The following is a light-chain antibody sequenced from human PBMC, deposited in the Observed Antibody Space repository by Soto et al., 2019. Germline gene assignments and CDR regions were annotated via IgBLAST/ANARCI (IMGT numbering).Light chain of an antibody. CDR2: KAS. CDR1: QRISSW. V-gene: IGKV1-5*03. J-gene: IGKJ1*01. Sequence: DIQMTQSPSTLSASVGDRVTITCRASQRISSWLAWYQQKPGKAPKLLIYKASSLESGVPSRFSGSGSGTEFTLTISSLQPDDFATYYCQQYNGYWTFGQGTKVEIK. CDR3: QQYNGYWT.